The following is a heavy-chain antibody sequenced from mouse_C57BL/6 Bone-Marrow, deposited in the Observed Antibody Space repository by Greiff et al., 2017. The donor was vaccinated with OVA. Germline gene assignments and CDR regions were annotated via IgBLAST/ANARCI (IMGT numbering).Heavy chain of an antibody. CDR2: IYPRSGNT. Sequence: QVTLKVSGAELARPGASVKLSCKASGYTFTSYGISWVKQRTGQGLEWIGEIYPRSGNTYYNEKFKGKATLTADKSSSTAYMELRSLTSEDSAVYFCARRIYYYGSSLDYWGQGTTLTVSS. D-gene: IGHD1-1*01. CDR3: ARRIYYYGSSLDY. V-gene: IGHV1-81*01. J-gene: IGHJ2*01. CDR1: GYTFTSYG.